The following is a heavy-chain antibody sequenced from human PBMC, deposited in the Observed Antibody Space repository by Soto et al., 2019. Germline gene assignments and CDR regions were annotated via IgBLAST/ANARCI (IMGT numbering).Heavy chain of an antibody. Sequence: QVQLMESGGGVVQPGRSLRLSCAASGFTFSSYGMHWVRQAPGKGLEWVAVIWYDGSNKYYADSVKGRFTISRDNSKNTLYLQMNSLRDEDTAVYYCARDRDYDSSGYYDAFDIWGQGTMVTVSS. J-gene: IGHJ3*02. CDR1: GFTFSSYG. D-gene: IGHD3-22*01. CDR2: IWYDGSNK. CDR3: ARDRDYDSSGYYDAFDI. V-gene: IGHV3-33*01.